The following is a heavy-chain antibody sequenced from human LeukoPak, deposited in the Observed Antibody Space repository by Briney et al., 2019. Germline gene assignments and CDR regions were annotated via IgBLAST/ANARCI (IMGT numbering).Heavy chain of an antibody. J-gene: IGHJ3*02. D-gene: IGHD2-15*01. Sequence: GGFLRLSCAASGFIFSHYWMSWVRQAPGKGLEWVANIKPDGTEKYYVDSVKGRFTISRDNAKNSLYLLMDSLRAEDTAVYYCAREDMWAFDMWGQGTMATVSS. CDR2: IKPDGTEK. CDR3: AREDMWAFDM. CDR1: GFIFSHYW. V-gene: IGHV3-7*01.